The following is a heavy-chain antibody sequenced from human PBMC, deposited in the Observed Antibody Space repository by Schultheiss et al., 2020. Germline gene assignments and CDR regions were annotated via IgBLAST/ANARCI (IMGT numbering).Heavy chain of an antibody. V-gene: IGHV3-30*03. Sequence: GGSLTLSCAASGFTFSSYGMHWVRQAPGKGLEWVAVISYDGSNKYYADSVKGRFTISRDNSKNTLYLQMNSLRAEDTAVYYCARGDGIVGVFDYWGQGTLVTVAS. CDR2: ISYDGSNK. D-gene: IGHD3-16*01. CDR3: ARGDGIVGVFDY. CDR1: GFTFSSYG. J-gene: IGHJ4*02.